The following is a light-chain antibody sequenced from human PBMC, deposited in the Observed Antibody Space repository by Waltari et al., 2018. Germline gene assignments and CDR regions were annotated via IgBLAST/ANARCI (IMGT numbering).Light chain of an antibody. J-gene: IGLJ2*01. V-gene: IGLV2-14*01. CDR1: TSDVGGSKF. Sequence: QSVLTQPASVSGSPGQSIAISCTGTTSDVGGSKFVSWYQQPPGKAPKLMIYDVTKRPPGVSDRFSGSKSDNTASLTISGLQAGDEADYYCSSYTSSGTVVFGGGTK. CDR2: DVT. CDR3: SSYTSSGTVV.